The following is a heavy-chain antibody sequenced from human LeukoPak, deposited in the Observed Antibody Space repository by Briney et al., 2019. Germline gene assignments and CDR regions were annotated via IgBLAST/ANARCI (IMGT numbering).Heavy chain of an antibody. CDR3: AKDYGSYYLRFGWFDP. V-gene: IGHV3-23*01. Sequence: AGGSLRLSCAASGLTFSSYAMSWVRQAPGKGLEWASAISGSGGSIYYADSVKGRFTISRDNSKNTLYLQMNSLRAEDTAVYYCAKDYGSYYLRFGWFDPWGQGTLVTVSS. D-gene: IGHD1-26*01. CDR1: GLTFSSYA. J-gene: IGHJ5*02. CDR2: ISGSGGSI.